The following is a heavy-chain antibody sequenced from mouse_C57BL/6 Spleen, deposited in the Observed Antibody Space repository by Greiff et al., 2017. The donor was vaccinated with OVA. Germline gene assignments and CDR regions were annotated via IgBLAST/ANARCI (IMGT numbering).Heavy chain of an antibody. CDR3: ARHDWDVYFDV. CDR2: ISNGGGST. CDR1: GFTFSDYY. Sequence: EVKLVESGGGLVQPGGSLKLSCAASGFTFSDYYMYWVRQTPEKRLEWVAYISNGGGSTYYPDTVKGRFTISRDNAKNTLYLQMSRLKSEDTAMYYFARHDWDVYFDVWGTGTTVTVSS. J-gene: IGHJ1*03. V-gene: IGHV5-12*01. D-gene: IGHD4-1*01.